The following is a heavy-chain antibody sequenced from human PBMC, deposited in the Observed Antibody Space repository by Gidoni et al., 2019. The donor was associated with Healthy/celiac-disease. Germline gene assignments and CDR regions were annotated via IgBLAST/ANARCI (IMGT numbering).Heavy chain of an antibody. J-gene: IGHJ5*02. CDR1: SYG. Sequence: SYGISWVRQAPGHGLEWMGWISAYNGNTNYAQKLQGRVTITTDTSTSTAYMELRSLRSDDAAVYYWATTGRRIAAAGTRFDPWGQGTLVTVSS. D-gene: IGHD6-13*01. CDR3: ATTGRRIAAAGTRFDP. CDR2: ISAYNGNT. V-gene: IGHV1-18*01.